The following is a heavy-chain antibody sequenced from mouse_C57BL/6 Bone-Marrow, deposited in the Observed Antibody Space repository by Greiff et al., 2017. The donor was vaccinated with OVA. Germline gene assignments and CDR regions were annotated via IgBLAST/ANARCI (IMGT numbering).Heavy chain of an antibody. V-gene: IGHV1-69*01. CDR2: IDPSDSYT. CDR1: GYTFTSYW. Sequence: QVQLKQPGAELVMPGASVKLSCKASGYTFTSYWMHWVKQRPGQGLEWIGEIDPSDSYTNYNQKFKGKSTLTVDKSSSTAYMQLSSLTSEDSAVYYCARDSNSYAMDYWGQGTSVTVSS. J-gene: IGHJ4*01. CDR3: ARDSNSYAMDY. D-gene: IGHD2-5*01.